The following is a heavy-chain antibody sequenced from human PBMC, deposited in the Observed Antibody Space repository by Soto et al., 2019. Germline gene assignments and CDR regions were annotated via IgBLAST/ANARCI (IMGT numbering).Heavy chain of an antibody. CDR3: ARHGFGYGGSSSGRGLDY. D-gene: IGHD2-15*01. J-gene: IGHJ4*02. Sequence: SGGSLRLSCAASGFTFSDYYMSWIRQAPGKGLEWVSYISSSGSTIYYADSVKGRFTISRDNAKNSLYLQMNSLKASDTAMYYCARHGFGYGGSSSGRGLDYWGQGTLVTVSS. CDR2: ISSSGSTI. V-gene: IGHV3-11*01. CDR1: GFTFSDYY.